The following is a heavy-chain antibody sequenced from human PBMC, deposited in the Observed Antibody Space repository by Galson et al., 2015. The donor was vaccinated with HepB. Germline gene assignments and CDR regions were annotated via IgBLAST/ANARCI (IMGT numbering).Heavy chain of an antibody. Sequence: SLRLSCAASGFTVSSNYMSWVRQAPGKGLEWVSVIYSGGSTYYADSVKGRFTNSRHNSKNTLYLQMNSLRAEDTAVYYCARERDGYDYWGQGTLVTVSS. D-gene: IGHD5-18*01. J-gene: IGHJ4*02. CDR3: ARERDGYDY. V-gene: IGHV3-53*04. CDR1: GFTVSSNY. CDR2: IYSGGST.